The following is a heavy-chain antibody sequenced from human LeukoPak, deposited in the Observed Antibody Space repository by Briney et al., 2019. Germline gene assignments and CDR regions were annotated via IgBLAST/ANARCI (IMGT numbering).Heavy chain of an antibody. CDR3: ARVDYGDHSKDFDY. Sequence: SETLSLTCAVYGGSFSGYYWSWIRQPPGKGLEWIGEINHSGSTNYNPSLKSRVTMSVDTSKNQFSLKVNSMTAADTAVYYCARVDYGDHSKDFDYWGQGTLVTVSS. D-gene: IGHD4-17*01. J-gene: IGHJ4*02. V-gene: IGHV4-34*01. CDR2: INHSGST. CDR1: GGSFSGYY.